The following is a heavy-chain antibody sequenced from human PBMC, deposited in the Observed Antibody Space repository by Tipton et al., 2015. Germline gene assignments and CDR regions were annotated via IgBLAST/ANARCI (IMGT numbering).Heavy chain of an antibody. D-gene: IGHD6-13*01. J-gene: IGHJ4*02. CDR1: GFTFSNYA. CDR3: AREGSSWYFGVY. V-gene: IGHV3-23*01. CDR2: ISDSGGRT. Sequence: SLRLSCAASGFTFSNYAMSWVRQAPGKGLEWVSGISDSGGRTYYADSMKGRFIISRDNAQNSLFLQMNSLTAEDTAFYYCAREGSSWYFGVYWGQGTLVSVSS.